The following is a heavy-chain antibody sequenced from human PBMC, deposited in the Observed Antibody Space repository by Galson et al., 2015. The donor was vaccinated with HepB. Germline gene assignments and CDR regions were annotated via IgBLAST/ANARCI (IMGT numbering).Heavy chain of an antibody. CDR2: INHSGST. V-gene: IGHV4-34*01. J-gene: IGHJ6*02. CDR3: ARGLTVTYYYYYGMDV. D-gene: IGHD4-11*01. Sequence: ETLSLTCAVYGGSFSGYYWSWIRQPPGKGLEWIGEINHSGSTNYNPSLKSRVTISVDTSKNQFSLKLSSVTAADTAVYYCARGLTVTYYYYYGMDVWGQGTTVTVSS. CDR1: GGSFSGYY.